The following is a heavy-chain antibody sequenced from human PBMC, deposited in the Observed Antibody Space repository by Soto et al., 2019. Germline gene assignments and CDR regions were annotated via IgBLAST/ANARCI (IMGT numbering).Heavy chain of an antibody. D-gene: IGHD6-19*01. J-gene: IGHJ3*02. CDR3: ARGKWLEYDVFDI. CDR1: GVSISIYY. CDR2: VYYTGST. Sequence: SETLSLTCPVAGVSISIYYWSCIRQPPGKGLEWIGYVYYTGSTNYKPSLKSRVTISVDTPKNQFSLKLSSVTAADTAVYYCARGKWLEYDVFDIWGQGTMVTVS. V-gene: IGHV4-59*01.